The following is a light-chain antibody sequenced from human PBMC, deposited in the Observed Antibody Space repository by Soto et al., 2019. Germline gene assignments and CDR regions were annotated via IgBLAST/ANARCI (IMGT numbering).Light chain of an antibody. J-gene: IGKJ1*01. CDR2: DAS. CDR3: QQRSSWPRT. CDR1: QSVGSS. Sequence: EIVLTQSPATLSLSPGERATLSCRASQSVGSSLAWYQQKPGQAPRLLIYDASNRATGIPARFSGSGSGTDFTLTISSLEPEDFAVYYCQQRSSWPRTFGQGTKVEIK. V-gene: IGKV3-11*01.